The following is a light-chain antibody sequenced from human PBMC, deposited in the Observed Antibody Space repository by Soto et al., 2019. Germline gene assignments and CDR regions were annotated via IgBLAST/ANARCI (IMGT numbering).Light chain of an antibody. Sequence: EIVMTQSPATLSVSPGERATLSCRTSQSVRSNLAWYQQKPGQAPRLLMYGASTRATGIPARFTGSGSGTEFILTITSLQSEDSAVYYCQEYNTWPWTFGQGTKVDIK. CDR3: QEYNTWPWT. CDR1: QSVRSN. J-gene: IGKJ1*01. CDR2: GAS. V-gene: IGKV3-15*01.